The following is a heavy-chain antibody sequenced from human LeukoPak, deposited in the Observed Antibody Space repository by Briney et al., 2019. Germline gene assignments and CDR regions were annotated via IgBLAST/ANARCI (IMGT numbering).Heavy chain of an antibody. V-gene: IGHV4-59*05. CDR3: ARKVVFDL. Sequence: SETLSLTCTVSGGSISSYYWAWIRQSPGQGLEWIGSIYYSGSTYYNPSLKSRVTISVDTSKNQFSLKLSSVTAADTAVYYCARKVVFDLWGRGTLVTVSS. J-gene: IGHJ2*01. D-gene: IGHD2-15*01. CDR1: GGSISSYY. CDR2: IYYSGST.